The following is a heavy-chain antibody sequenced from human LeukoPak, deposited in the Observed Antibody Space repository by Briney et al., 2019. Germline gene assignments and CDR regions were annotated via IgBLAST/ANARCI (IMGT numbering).Heavy chain of an antibody. V-gene: IGHV4-34*01. J-gene: IGHJ4*02. CDR3: ARATHSSGWYGVFDY. CDR2: INHSGST. Sequence: SETLSLTCAVYGGSFSGYYWSWIRQPPGKGLEWIGEINHSGSTSYNPSLKSRVTISVDTSKNQFSLKLSSVTAADTAVYYCARATHSSGWYGVFDYWGQGTLVTVSS. D-gene: IGHD6-19*01. CDR1: GGSFSGYY.